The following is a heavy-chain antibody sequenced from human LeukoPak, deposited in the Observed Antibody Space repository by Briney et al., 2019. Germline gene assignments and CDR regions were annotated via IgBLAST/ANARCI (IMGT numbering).Heavy chain of an antibody. Sequence: ASVKVSCKASGYTFTSYDINWVRQTTGQGLEWMGWMNPNSGNTGYAQKFQGRVTMTRNTSISTAYMELSSLRSEDTAVYYCARGSILRAYYFDYWGQGTLVTVSS. CDR2: MNPNSGNT. CDR1: GYTFTSYD. CDR3: ARGSILRAYYFDY. D-gene: IGHD4-17*01. V-gene: IGHV1-8*01. J-gene: IGHJ4*02.